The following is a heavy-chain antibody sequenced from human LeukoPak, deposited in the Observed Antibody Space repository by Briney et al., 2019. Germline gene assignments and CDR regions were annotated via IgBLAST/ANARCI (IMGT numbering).Heavy chain of an antibody. J-gene: IGHJ4*02. CDR3: ARVGVRDANNYKDY. CDR2: VNPTSGGT. CDR1: GDTFTGDY. V-gene: IGHV1-2*02. Sequence: GASVKGSCKASGDTFTGDYMHWVRQAPGQGLEWMGWVNPTSGGTNYAQEFKGGGTMTRGTSISTAYMELSRLRSDDTAVYYCARVGVRDANNYKDYWGQGTMVTVSS. D-gene: IGHD5-24*01.